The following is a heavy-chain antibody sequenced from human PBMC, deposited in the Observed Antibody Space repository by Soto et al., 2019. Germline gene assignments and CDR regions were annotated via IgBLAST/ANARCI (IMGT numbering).Heavy chain of an antibody. D-gene: IGHD4-17*01. Sequence: SETLSLTCAVSGGSINSGGYSWSWIRQPPGKGLEWIGYIYHSGSTYYNPSLKSRVTISLDRSKKQFSLKLSSVTAAEAAVYYCARGMTTVTTLDYWGQGTLVTVSS. CDR1: GGSINSGGYS. V-gene: IGHV4-30-2*01. J-gene: IGHJ4*02. CDR2: IYHSGST. CDR3: ARGMTTVTTLDY.